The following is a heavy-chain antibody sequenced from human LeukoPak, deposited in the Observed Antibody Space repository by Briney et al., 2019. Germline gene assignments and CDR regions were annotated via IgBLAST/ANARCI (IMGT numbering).Heavy chain of an antibody. CDR1: GFTFSSYD. Sequence: GGSLRLSCAASGFTFSSYDMSWVRQAPGKGLEWVSAISGSGGSTYYADSVKGRFTISRDNSKNTLYLQMNSLRAEDTAVYYCAKDDYCSGGSCYLDAFDIWGQGTMVTVSS. D-gene: IGHD2-15*01. J-gene: IGHJ3*02. CDR3: AKDDYCSGGSCYLDAFDI. V-gene: IGHV3-23*01. CDR2: ISGSGGST.